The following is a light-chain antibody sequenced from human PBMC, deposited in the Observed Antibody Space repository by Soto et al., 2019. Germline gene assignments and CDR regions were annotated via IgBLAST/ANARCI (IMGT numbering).Light chain of an antibody. Sequence: IVMTQTPLSSPVTLGQPASFSCTSSQNLVHSNGNTYLSWVQQRPGQPPRLLIYKVSNRCSGVPDRVSGSGAGTYFTLKISRVEAEDVGVYYCMQATQIPRTFDQGTKLEIK. V-gene: IGKV2-24*01. CDR3: MQATQIPRT. CDR1: QNLVHSNGNTY. CDR2: KVS. J-gene: IGKJ2*02.